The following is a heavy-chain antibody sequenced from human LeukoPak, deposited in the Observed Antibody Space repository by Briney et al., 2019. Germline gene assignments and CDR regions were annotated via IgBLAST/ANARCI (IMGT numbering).Heavy chain of an antibody. CDR3: ARAGSLIVVVVPFDY. CDR1: GGSFSGYY. Sequence: SETLSLTCAVYGGSFSGYYWSWIRQPPGKGLEWNGEINHSGSTNYNPSLKSRVTISVDTSKNQFSLKLSSVTAADTAVYYCARAGSLIVVVVPFDYWGQGTLVTVSS. J-gene: IGHJ4*02. V-gene: IGHV4-34*01. D-gene: IGHD3-22*01. CDR2: INHSGST.